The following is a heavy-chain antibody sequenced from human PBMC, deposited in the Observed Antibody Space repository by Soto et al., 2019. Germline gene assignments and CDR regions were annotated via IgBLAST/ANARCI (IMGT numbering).Heavy chain of an antibody. CDR3: VRGRSYSVYDF. CDR1: AGSISGHS. V-gene: IGHV4-4*07. CDR2: IYPSGST. Sequence: SETLSLTCTVSAGSISGHSWVWIRQPAGKGLEWIGHIYPSGSTSYNPSRRSRVTMSLDTSSNQIFLNLTSVTAADTAVFYCVRGRSYSVYDFWGPGTLVTVSS. J-gene: IGHJ4*02. D-gene: IGHD5-12*01.